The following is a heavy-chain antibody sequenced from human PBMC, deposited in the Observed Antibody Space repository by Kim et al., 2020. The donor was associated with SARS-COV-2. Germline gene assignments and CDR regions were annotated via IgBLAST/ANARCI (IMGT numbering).Heavy chain of an antibody. D-gene: IGHD3-10*01. Sequence: GGSLRLSCAASGFTFSSYSMNWVRQAPGKGLEWVSYISSSSSTIYYADSVKGRFTISRDNAKNSLYLQMNSLRDEDTAVYYCASCVTHYGSGSYHAFDIWGQGTMVTVSS. J-gene: IGHJ3*02. CDR3: ASCVTHYGSGSYHAFDI. CDR2: ISSSSSTI. CDR1: GFTFSSYS. V-gene: IGHV3-48*02.